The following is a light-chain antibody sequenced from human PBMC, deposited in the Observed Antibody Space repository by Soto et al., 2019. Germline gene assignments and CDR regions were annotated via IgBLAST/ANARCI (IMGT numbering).Light chain of an antibody. CDR1: SSNIGAGYD. Sequence: QSVLTQPPSVSGAPGQRVTISCSGSSSNIGAGYDVHWYQQLPGTAPKLLISANNIRPSGVPDRFSGSKSGASASLAITGLQAEEEADDYCQSYDSSLGGSGVFGGGTKLTVL. V-gene: IGLV1-40*01. J-gene: IGLJ2*01. CDR3: QSYDSSLGGSGV. CDR2: ANN.